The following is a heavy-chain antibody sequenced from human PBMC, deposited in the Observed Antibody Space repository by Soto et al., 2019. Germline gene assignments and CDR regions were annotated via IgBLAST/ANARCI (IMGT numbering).Heavy chain of an antibody. J-gene: IGHJ4*02. D-gene: IGHD6-6*01. CDR2: INHSGST. Sequence: SETLSLTCAVYGGSFSGYYWSWIRQPPGKGLEWIGEINHSGSTNYNPSLKSRVTISVDTSKNQFSLKLSSVTAADTAVYYCASSYSSSSRNFDYWGQGTLVTVSS. CDR3: ASSYSSSSRNFDY. V-gene: IGHV4-34*01. CDR1: GGSFSGYY.